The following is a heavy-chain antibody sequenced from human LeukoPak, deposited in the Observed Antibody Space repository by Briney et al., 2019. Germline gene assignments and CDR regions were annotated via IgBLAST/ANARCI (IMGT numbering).Heavy chain of an antibody. Sequence: GGSLRLSCAASGFTVSSNYMGWVRQAPGKGLKWGSVIYSGGNTYYADAVKGRFTISRDNSRNTMDLQMNSLRAEDAAVYYCARCDSSSWYGIDFWGQGTLATVSS. D-gene: IGHD6-13*01. CDR3: ARCDSSSWYGIDF. J-gene: IGHJ4*02. CDR1: GFTVSSNY. V-gene: IGHV3-53*01. CDR2: IYSGGNT.